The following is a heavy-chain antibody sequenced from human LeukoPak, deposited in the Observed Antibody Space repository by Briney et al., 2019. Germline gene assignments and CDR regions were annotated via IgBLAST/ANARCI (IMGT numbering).Heavy chain of an antibody. CDR2: ISVSGGRI. Sequence: GGSLRLSCAASGFAFSSYGMGWVRQAPGKGLEWVSGISVSGGRINYADSVKGRFTISRDNSKNTLYMQMNSLRAEDSALYFCARALGYCSGGNCYISDHWGQGILVTVSS. CDR1: GFAFSSYG. D-gene: IGHD2-15*01. CDR3: ARALGYCSGGNCYISDH. J-gene: IGHJ4*02. V-gene: IGHV3-23*01.